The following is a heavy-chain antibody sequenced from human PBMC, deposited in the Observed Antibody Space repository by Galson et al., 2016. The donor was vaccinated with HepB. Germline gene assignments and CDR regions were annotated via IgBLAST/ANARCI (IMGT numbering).Heavy chain of an antibody. V-gene: IGHV3-23*01. Sequence: SLRLSCAASGFTFSSYAMSWVRQAPGKGLEWVSVISGSGTSTYYADSVKGRFTILRDDSKNTLFLHMNSLRAEDTAVYYCARAQYYYDSSGYDYWGQGALVTVSS. D-gene: IGHD3-22*01. CDR2: ISGSGTST. CDR1: GFTFSSYA. CDR3: ARAQYYYDSSGYDY. J-gene: IGHJ4*02.